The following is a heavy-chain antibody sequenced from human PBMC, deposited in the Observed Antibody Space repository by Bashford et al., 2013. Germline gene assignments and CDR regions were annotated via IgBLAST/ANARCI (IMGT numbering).Heavy chain of an antibody. Sequence: VRQAPGKGLEWVSGISGSGGSTYYADSVKGQFTISRDNSKNTLYLQMNSLRAEDTAVYYCAKNSANGRPFYDYWGQGTLVTVSS. V-gene: IGHV3-23*01. CDR2: ISGSGGST. CDR3: AKNSANGRPFYDY. D-gene: IGHD1-26*01. J-gene: IGHJ4*02.